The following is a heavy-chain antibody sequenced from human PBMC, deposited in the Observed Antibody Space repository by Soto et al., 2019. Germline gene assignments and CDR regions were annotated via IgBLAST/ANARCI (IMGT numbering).Heavy chain of an antibody. Sequence: GGSLRLSCAASGFTFSSYAMSWVRQAPGKGLEWVSAISGSGGSTYFADSVKGRFTISRDNSKNTLFLQINSLRAEDTAVYYCAKGYNSGWSFFDYWGQGTLVTVSS. D-gene: IGHD6-19*01. CDR2: ISGSGGST. J-gene: IGHJ4*02. CDR3: AKGYNSGWSFFDY. V-gene: IGHV3-23*01. CDR1: GFTFSSYA.